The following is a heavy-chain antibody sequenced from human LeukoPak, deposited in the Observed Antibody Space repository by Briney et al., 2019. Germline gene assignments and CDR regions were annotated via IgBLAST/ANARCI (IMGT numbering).Heavy chain of an antibody. V-gene: IGHV1-2*02. J-gene: IGHJ4*02. D-gene: IGHD3-3*01. CDR3: ARGIPSFTLFGVVIY. CDR1: GYNFPGYD. Sequence: ASVKVSCKTSGYNFPGYDIHWVRQAPGHGPEWMGLINPNNGGTEYAQRFQGRVTTTRDTSISTAFMELSGLRSDDTAVYYCARGIPSFTLFGVVIYWGQGTAVTVSS. CDR2: INPNNGGT.